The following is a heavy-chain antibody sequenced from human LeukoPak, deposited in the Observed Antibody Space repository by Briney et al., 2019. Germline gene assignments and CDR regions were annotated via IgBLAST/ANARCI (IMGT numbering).Heavy chain of an antibody. CDR2: IYSGGST. V-gene: IGHV3-66*02. J-gene: IGHJ6*03. CDR3: ARVPRFSNRRRDYYYYMDV. Sequence: GGSLRLSCAASGFTVSSNYMSWVRQAPGKGLEWVSVIYSGGSTYYADSVKGRFTISRDNSKNTLYLQMNSLRAEDTAVYYCARVPRFSNRRRDYYYYMDVWGKGTTVTVSS. CDR1: GFTVSSNY. D-gene: IGHD3-3*01.